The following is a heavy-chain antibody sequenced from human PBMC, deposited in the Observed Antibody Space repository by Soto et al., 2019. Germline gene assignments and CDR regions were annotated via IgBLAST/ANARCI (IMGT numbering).Heavy chain of an antibody. CDR2: IYSSGST. D-gene: IGHD2-2*03. CDR3: ARASRLGFPDS. Sequence: SDTLSLTCNVSGGSIDTDYWSWIRQPPGKGLEWIGYIYSSGSTNYNPSLKSRVTMSVDTSKNQFSLNLNSVTAADTAVYYCARASRLGFPDSWGQGTLVTVS. J-gene: IGHJ5*01. CDR1: GGSIDTDY. V-gene: IGHV4-59*07.